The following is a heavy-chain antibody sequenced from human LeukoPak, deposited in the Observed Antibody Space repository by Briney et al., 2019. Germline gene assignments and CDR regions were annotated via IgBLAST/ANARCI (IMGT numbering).Heavy chain of an antibody. V-gene: IGHV1-18*01. CDR2: ISAYNGNT. CDR3: ARDYDSSGYPKVFDY. J-gene: IGHJ4*02. CDR1: GYTFTSYG. D-gene: IGHD3-22*01. Sequence: ASVKVSCKASGYTFTSYGISWVRQAPGQGLEWMGWISAYNGNTNYAQKLQGRVTMTTDTSTSTAYMELRSLRSDDTAVYYCARDYDSSGYPKVFDYWGQGTLVTVSS.